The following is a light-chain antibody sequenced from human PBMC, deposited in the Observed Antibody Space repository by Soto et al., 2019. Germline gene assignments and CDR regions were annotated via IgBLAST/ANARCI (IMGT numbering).Light chain of an antibody. J-gene: IGKJ1*01. Sequence: ELVITQSPATLSVSPGERATLSCRASQSVGSLVAWYQQKPGQAPRLLMYGASTRATGIPARFSGSGSGTEFTLTISSLQSEDFAVYCCQQYNNWPTWTFGQGTKV. CDR2: GAS. V-gene: IGKV3-15*01. CDR3: QQYNNWPTWT. CDR1: QSVGSL.